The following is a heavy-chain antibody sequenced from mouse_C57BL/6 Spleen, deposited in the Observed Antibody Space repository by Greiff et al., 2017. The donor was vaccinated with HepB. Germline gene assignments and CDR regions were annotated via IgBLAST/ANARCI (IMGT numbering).Heavy chain of an antibody. J-gene: IGHJ1*03. Sequence: VQLQQPGAELVKPGASVKLSCKASGYTFTSYWMHWVKQRPGQGLEWIGMIHPNSGSTNYNEKFKSKATLTVDKSSSTAYMQLSSLTSEDSAVYYCARPYYYGSSGGYFDVWGTGTTVTVSS. D-gene: IGHD1-1*01. V-gene: IGHV1-64*01. CDR3: ARPYYYGSSGGYFDV. CDR2: IHPNSGST. CDR1: GYTFTSYW.